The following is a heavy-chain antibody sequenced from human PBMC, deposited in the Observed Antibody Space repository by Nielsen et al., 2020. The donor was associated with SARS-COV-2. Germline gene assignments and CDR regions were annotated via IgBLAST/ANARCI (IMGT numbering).Heavy chain of an antibody. CDR3: AKDKSDSVAGFDAFDI. D-gene: IGHD6-19*01. J-gene: IGHJ3*02. CDR2: ISGGSGNT. CDR1: GFTFSNYA. Sequence: GESLKISCAASGFTFSNYAMSWVRQAPGKGLEWVSTISGGSGNTYYADSVKGRFTISRDNSKKTLYLQMNSLRAEDTAAYYCAKDKSDSVAGFDAFDIWGQGTMVTVS. V-gene: IGHV3-23*01.